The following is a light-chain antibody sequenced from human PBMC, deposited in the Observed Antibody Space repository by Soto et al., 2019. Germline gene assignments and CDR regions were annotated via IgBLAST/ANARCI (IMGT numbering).Light chain of an antibody. CDR3: CSYTSRSVYV. CDR1: SNDVGGYNY. CDR2: DVS. V-gene: IGLV2-14*01. J-gene: IGLJ1*01. Sequence: QSALTQPASVSGSPGQSIAISCTGTSNDVGGYNYVSWYQQHPGKAPKLIIYDVSYRPSGVSNRFSGSKSGNTASLTISGLQAEDEADYYCCSYTSRSVYVFGTGTKVTVL.